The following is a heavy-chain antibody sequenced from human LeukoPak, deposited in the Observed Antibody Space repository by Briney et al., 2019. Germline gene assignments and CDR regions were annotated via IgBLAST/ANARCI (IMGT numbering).Heavy chain of an antibody. V-gene: IGHV3-74*01. CDR1: GFTFSSYW. D-gene: IGHD3-3*01. CDR2: INTDGSST. Sequence: PGGSLRLSCAASGFTFSSYWMHWVRQAPGKGLVWVSRINTDGSSTSYADSVKGRFTISRDNAKNTLYLQMNSLRAEDTAVYYCARESDYDFWSGYYTGGWFDPWGQGTLVTVSS. CDR3: ARESDYDFWSGYYTGGWFDP. J-gene: IGHJ5*02.